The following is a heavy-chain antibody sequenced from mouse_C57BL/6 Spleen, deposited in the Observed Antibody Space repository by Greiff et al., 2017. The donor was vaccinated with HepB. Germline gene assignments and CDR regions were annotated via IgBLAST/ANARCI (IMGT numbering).Heavy chain of an antibody. Sequence: EVQLQQSGPELVKPGASVKISCKASGYSFTGYYMNWVKQSPEKSLEWIGEINPSTGGTTYNQKFKAKAALTVDKSSSTAYMQLKSLTSEDSAVYYCARGRALGMDYWGQGTSVTVSS. CDR3: ARGRALGMDY. V-gene: IGHV1-42*01. CDR1: GYSFTGYY. D-gene: IGHD3-3*01. CDR2: INPSTGGT. J-gene: IGHJ4*01.